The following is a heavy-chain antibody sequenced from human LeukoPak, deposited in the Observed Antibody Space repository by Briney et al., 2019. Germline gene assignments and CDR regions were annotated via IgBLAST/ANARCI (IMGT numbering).Heavy chain of an antibody. CDR2: IIPIFGTA. D-gene: IGHD4-17*01. V-gene: IGHV1-69*13. J-gene: IGHJ5*02. CDR3: ARDRDDYGDYVWFDP. CDR1: GGTFSSYA. Sequence: SVKVSCKASGGTFSSYAISWVRQAHGQGLEWMGGIIPIFGTANYAQKFQGRVTITADESTSTAYMELSSLRSEDTAVYCCARDRDDYGDYVWFDPWGQGTLVTVSS.